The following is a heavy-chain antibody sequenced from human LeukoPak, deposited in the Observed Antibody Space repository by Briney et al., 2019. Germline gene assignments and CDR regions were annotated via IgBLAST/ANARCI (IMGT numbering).Heavy chain of an antibody. CDR1: GYSFATSW. J-gene: IGHJ4*02. CDR3: ARRDSSAWFYFDY. Sequence: GESLKISCKASGYSFATSWIAWVRQMPGKGLEWMGIIYSGDSDARYSPSFQGQVTISADKSISTVYLQWNSLKASDTAMYYCARRDSSAWFYFDYWGQGTLVAVSP. D-gene: IGHD6-19*01. V-gene: IGHV5-51*01. CDR2: IYSGDSDA.